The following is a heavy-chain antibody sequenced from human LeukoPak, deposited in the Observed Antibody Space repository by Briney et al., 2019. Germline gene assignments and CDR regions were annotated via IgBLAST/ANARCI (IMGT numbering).Heavy chain of an antibody. CDR3: AKGGIVVVPAANWFDP. D-gene: IGHD2-2*01. J-gene: IGHJ5*02. CDR1: GGTFSSYT. Sequence: ASVKVSCKASGGTFSSYTISWVRQAPGQGLEWMGRIIPILGIANYAQKFQGRVTITADKSTSTAYMELSSLRSEDTAVYYCAKGGIVVVPAANWFDPWGQGTLVTVSS. CDR2: IIPILGIA. V-gene: IGHV1-69*02.